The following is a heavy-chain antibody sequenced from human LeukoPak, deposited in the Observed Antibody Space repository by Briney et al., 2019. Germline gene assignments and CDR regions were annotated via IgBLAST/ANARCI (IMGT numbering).Heavy chain of an antibody. CDR2: IKQDGSEK. CDR3: ARVGDYGSGFDF. Sequence: GGSLRLSCAASGFTFSGSALHWVRQAPGKGLEWVANIKQDGSEKYYVDSVKGRFTISGDNAKNTLYLQMNSLRAEDTAVYYCARVGDYGSGFDFWGQGTLVTVSS. D-gene: IGHD3-10*01. CDR1: GFTFSGSA. J-gene: IGHJ4*02. V-gene: IGHV3-7*01.